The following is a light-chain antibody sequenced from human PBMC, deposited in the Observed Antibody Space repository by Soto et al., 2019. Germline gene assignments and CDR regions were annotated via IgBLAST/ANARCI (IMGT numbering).Light chain of an antibody. CDR1: SSDVGGYNY. J-gene: IGLJ1*01. CDR2: DVS. CDR3: SSYTCSSTLYV. Sequence: QSALTQPASVSGSPGQSITISCTGTSSDVGGYNYVSWYQQHPGKAPKLMIYDVSNRPSGVSNRFSGSKSGNTASPTISGLQAEDEADYYCSSYTCSSTLYVFGTGTKVTVL. V-gene: IGLV2-14*01.